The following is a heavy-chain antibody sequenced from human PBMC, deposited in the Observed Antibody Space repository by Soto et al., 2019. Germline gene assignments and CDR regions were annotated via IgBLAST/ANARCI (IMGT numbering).Heavy chain of an antibody. CDR1: GFTVSSNY. CDR3: ARGAVTGTSLFDY. D-gene: IGHD6-19*01. J-gene: IGHJ4*02. Sequence: GGSLRLSCAASGFTVSSNYLSWVRQAPGKGLEWVSVIFSADNTHYADSVKGRFTISRDYAKNSLYLQMDSLRHEDTAVYYCARGAVTGTSLFDYWGLGTLVTVSS. CDR2: IFSADNT. V-gene: IGHV3-53*01.